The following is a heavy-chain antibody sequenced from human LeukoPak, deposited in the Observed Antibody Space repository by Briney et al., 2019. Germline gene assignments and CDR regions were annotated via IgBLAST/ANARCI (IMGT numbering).Heavy chain of an antibody. CDR2: INHSGST. J-gene: IGHJ4*02. Sequence: SETLSLTCAVYGGSFRGYYWSWIRQPPGKGLEWIGEINHSGSTNYNPSLKSRVTISVDTSKNQFSLKLSSVTAADTAVYYCARGHRDYDILTGYYYNYWGQGTLVTVSS. CDR1: GGSFRGYY. V-gene: IGHV4-34*01. D-gene: IGHD3-9*01. CDR3: ARGHRDYDILTGYYYNY.